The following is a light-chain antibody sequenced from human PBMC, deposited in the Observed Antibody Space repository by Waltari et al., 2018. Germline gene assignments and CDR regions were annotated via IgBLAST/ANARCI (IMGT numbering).Light chain of an antibody. CDR3: VLYLYRDIL. CDR2: TTT. CDR1: SGPVSTNYY. Sequence: QTVVTQEPSFSVSPGGTVTLTCALSSGPVSTNYYPRWYQQSPGQVPCLPNNTTTPRASGCPDGSAGSILGNGAARTIAGAKADNDANYHGVLYLYRDILFGGGTKLTVL. J-gene: IGLJ3*02. V-gene: IGLV8-61*01.